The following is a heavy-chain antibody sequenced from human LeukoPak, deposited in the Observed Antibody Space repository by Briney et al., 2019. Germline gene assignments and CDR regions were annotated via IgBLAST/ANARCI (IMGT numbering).Heavy chain of an antibody. CDR2: INPNSGGT. CDR1: GYTFTGYY. D-gene: IGHD3-22*01. V-gene: IGHV1-2*02. CDR3: ARVGFTTKYYYDSSGHPRGGMDV. Sequence: ASVKVSCKASGYTFTGYYIHWVRQAPEQGLEWMGWINPNSGGTNYAQKFQGRVTMTRDTSISTAYMELSRLRSDDTAVYYCARVGFTTKYYYDSSGHPRGGMDVWGQGTLVTGSS. J-gene: IGHJ6*02.